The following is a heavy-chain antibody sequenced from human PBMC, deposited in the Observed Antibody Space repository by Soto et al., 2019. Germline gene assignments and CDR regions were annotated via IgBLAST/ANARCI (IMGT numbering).Heavy chain of an antibody. Sequence: HPGGSLRLSCVASPFPFMTYGMPWVLEGPGKGLEWVAVISFDGSNKYYADSVKGRFTISRDNSKNTRFLQMNSLRPEDTALYYCGGGQYYFDDRGQGTLVTVSS. D-gene: IGHD3-10*01. CDR3: GGGQYYFDD. CDR2: ISFDGSNK. CDR1: PFPFMTYG. V-gene: IGHV3-30*03. J-gene: IGHJ4*02.